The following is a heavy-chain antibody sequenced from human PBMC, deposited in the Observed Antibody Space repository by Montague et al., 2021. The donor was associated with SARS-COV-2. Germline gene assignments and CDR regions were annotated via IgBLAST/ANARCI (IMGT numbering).Heavy chain of an antibody. V-gene: IGHV4-61*01. CDR3: ARGSHQYCGGGSCYSTFDY. Sequence: SETLSLTCTISGGSVSSSSYYWNWIWQPPGKGLEWIGYIYYTGSTNYNPSLKSRVTMAVDTSRNQFSLKVNSATAEDTAVYYCARGSHQYCGGGSCYSTFDYWGQGTLVTVSS. CDR1: GGSVSSSSYY. D-gene: IGHD2-15*01. CDR2: IYYTGST. J-gene: IGHJ4*02.